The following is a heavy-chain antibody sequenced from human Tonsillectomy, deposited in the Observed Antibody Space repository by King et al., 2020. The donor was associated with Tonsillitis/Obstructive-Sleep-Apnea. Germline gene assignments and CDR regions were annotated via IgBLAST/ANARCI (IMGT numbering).Heavy chain of an antibody. V-gene: IGHV5-51*03. CDR3: ATVYGARYYYYGMDV. D-gene: IGHD5/OR15-5a*01. CDR1: GYSFTSYW. CDR2: IYPGDSDT. Sequence: VQLVESGAEVKKPGESLKISCKGSGYSFTSYWIGWVRQMPGKGLEWMGIIYPGDSDTRYSPSFQGQVTISADKSISTAYLQWSSLKASDTAMYYCATVYGARYYYYGMDVWGQGTTVTVSS. J-gene: IGHJ6*02.